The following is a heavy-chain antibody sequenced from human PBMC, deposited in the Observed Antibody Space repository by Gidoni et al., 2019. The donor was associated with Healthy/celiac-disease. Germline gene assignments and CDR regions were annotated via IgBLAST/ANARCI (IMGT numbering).Heavy chain of an antibody. V-gene: IGHV3-53*04. CDR1: GFTFSSNY. CDR3: ARVPTGWFGELLFDY. CDR2: IYSGGST. D-gene: IGHD3-10*01. Sequence: EVQLVESGGGLVQPGGSLRLSCAASGFTFSSNYMSWVRQAPGKGLEWVSVIYSGGSTYYADSVKGRFTISRHNSKNTLYLQMNSLRAEDTAVYYCARVPTGWFGELLFDYWGQGTLVTVSS. J-gene: IGHJ4*02.